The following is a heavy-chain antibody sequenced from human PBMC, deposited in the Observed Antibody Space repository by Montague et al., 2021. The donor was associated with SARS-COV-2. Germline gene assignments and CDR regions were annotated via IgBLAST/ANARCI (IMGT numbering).Heavy chain of an antibody. D-gene: IGHD3-10*01. CDR3: APGTRMYGMDF. Sequence: TLSLTCVVSGGSVSSGDYSWSWIRQPPGKGLEWIGYIYQSGSAYYNPSLKSRVTISIDTSNNQFSLNLRSVTAAATGLYSCAPGTRMYGMDFWGQGTTVTVSS. CDR2: IYQSGSA. V-gene: IGHV4-30-2*01. J-gene: IGHJ6*02. CDR1: GGSVSSGDYS.